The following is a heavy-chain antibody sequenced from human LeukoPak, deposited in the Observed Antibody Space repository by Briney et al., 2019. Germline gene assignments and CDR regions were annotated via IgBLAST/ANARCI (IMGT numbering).Heavy chain of an antibody. J-gene: IGHJ3*02. D-gene: IGHD2-15*01. CDR1: GGSNSNYY. Sequence: SETLSLTCTVSGGSNSNYYWSWIRQPAGKGLEWIGRKYARGSSNYNPPVQSRVTMSVDTSKNQFSLKLRSVTAADTAVYYCARGRYCSADICTGGDSFDIWGQGTMVSVS. CDR3: ARGRYCSADICTGGDSFDI. CDR2: KYARGSS. V-gene: IGHV4-4*07.